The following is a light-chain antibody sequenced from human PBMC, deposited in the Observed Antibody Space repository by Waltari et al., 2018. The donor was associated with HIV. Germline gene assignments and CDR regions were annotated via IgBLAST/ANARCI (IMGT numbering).Light chain of an antibody. Sequence: QSALTQPASVSGSPGQSITISCTGTNSDIGSSNYVSWYQQDPGKAPKLIIYEVNNRPSGVSYRFSGSKSGNTASLTISGLQAEDEADYYCSSFSGGSSRYVFGSGTKVTVL. CDR2: EVN. CDR1: NSDIGSSNY. CDR3: SSFSGGSSRYV. J-gene: IGLJ1*01. V-gene: IGLV2-14*01.